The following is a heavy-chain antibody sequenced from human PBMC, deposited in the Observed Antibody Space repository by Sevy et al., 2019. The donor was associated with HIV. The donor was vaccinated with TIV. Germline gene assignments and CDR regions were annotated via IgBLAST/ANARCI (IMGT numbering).Heavy chain of an antibody. D-gene: IGHD1-26*01. J-gene: IGHJ5*02. CDR3: ARVSASGSYVEWFDP. CDR1: GGSISSYY. Sequence: SETLSLTCTVSGGSISSYYWSWIRQPPGKGLEWIGYIYYSGSTNYNPSLKSRVTISVDTSKNQFSLKLSSVTAADTAVYYCARVSASGSYVEWFDPWGQGTLVTVSS. CDR2: IYYSGST. V-gene: IGHV4-59*01.